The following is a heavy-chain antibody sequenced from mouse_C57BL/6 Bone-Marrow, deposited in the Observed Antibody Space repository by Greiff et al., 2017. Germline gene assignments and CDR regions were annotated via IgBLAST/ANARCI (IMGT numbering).Heavy chain of an antibody. Sequence: VQLQQSGPELVKPGASVKLSCKASGYTFTSYDINWVKQRPGQGLEWIGWIYPRDGSTKYNEKFKGKATLTVDPSSSTAYMELHRLTSEDSAVYFCATITTLYYYAMDYWGQGTSVTGSS. CDR3: ATITTLYYYAMDY. D-gene: IGHD1-3*01. CDR2: IYPRDGST. J-gene: IGHJ4*01. CDR1: GYTFTSYD. V-gene: IGHV1-85*01.